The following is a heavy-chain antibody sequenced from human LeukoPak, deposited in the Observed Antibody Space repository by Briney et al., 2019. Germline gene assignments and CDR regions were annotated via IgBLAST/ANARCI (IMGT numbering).Heavy chain of an antibody. J-gene: IGHJ4*02. D-gene: IGHD3-16*01. V-gene: IGHV4-59*08. CDR3: ARQAMSSWGTYYFNY. CDR1: VGSISNYY. Sequence: PSETLSLTCTGSVGSISNYYWGWLRQPPGKGLEWSGYLYNSGKTNYNRYLKSRVTISVAMSESQISLKLSSVTAADTAVYYCARQAMSSWGTYYFNYWGQGSLVTVSS. CDR2: LYNSGKT.